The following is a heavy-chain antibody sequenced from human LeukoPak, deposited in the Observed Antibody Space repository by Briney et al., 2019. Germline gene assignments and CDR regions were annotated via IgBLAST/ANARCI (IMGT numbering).Heavy chain of an antibody. CDR1: GGSISSYS. CDR2: INPSGST. Sequence: SETLSLTCIVSGGSISSYSWSWIRLPAGKGLEWIGRINPSGSTNYNPSLKSRVTMSLDTSKNQFSLKLNSVTAADTAVYYCARQQLKTMASFDYWGQGTLVTVSS. V-gene: IGHV4-4*07. D-gene: IGHD4/OR15-4a*01. J-gene: IGHJ4*02. CDR3: ARQQLKTMASFDY.